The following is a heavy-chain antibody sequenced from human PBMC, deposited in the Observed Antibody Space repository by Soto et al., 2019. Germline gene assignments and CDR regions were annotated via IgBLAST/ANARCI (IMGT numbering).Heavy chain of an antibody. D-gene: IGHD4-4*01. Sequence: PGGSLRLSCAASGFTFSNYWMNWVRQAPGKGLEWVANIKEDGSDKHYVDSVKGRFSISRDNPKNSLFLQMNSLRAEDTAVYYCVTDRDYSKAYWGQGTLVTV. J-gene: IGHJ4*02. V-gene: IGHV3-7*01. CDR2: IKEDGSDK. CDR1: GFTFSNYW. CDR3: VTDRDYSKAY.